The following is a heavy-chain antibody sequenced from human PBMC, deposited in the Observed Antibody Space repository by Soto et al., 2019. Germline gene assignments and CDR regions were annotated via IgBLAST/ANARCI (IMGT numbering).Heavy chain of an antibody. CDR2: IYSGGST. CDR3: ASPRSTYSGSYFDY. J-gene: IGHJ4*02. Sequence: GGSLRLSCAASGFTVSSNYMSWVRQAPGKGLEWVSVIYSGGSTYYADSVKGRFTISRDNSKNTLYLQMNSLRAEATAVYYCASPRSTYSGSYFDYWGQGTLVTVSS. V-gene: IGHV3-53*01. CDR1: GFTVSSNY. D-gene: IGHD1-26*01.